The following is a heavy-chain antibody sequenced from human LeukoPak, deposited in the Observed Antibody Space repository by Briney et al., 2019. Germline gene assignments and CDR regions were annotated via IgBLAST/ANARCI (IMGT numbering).Heavy chain of an antibody. J-gene: IGHJ4*02. Sequence: PGGSLRLSCAASDSSFSSSVMHWVRQAPGKGLEWVAVISYDGDNKYYADSVKGRFTISRDNSKNTLYLQMNSLRAEDTAVYYCAKEGRAAISDWGQGTLVTVSS. CDR1: DSSFSSSV. CDR3: AKEGRAAISD. D-gene: IGHD2-2*02. CDR2: ISYDGDNK. V-gene: IGHV3-30-3*01.